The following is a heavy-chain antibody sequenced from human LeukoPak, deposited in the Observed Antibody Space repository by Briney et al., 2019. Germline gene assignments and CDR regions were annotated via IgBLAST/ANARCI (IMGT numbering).Heavy chain of an antibody. Sequence: GGSLRLSCAASGFTFSNYGMHWVRQVPGKGLEWVAAIWFDGSNKYYADSVKGRFTISRDNSKNTLYLQMNSLRAEDTAVYYCARDHSSGWYSDYFDYWGQGTLVTVSS. CDR1: GFTFSNYG. CDR2: IWFDGSNK. J-gene: IGHJ4*02. D-gene: IGHD6-19*01. V-gene: IGHV3-33*01. CDR3: ARDHSSGWYSDYFDY.